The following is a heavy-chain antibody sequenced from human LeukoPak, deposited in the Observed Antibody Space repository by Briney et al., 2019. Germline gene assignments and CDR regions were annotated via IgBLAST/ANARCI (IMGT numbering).Heavy chain of an antibody. D-gene: IGHD3-10*01. CDR1: GGSISSGSYY. CDR3: ARTTMVRGVIVDY. CDR2: IYTSGST. J-gene: IGHJ4*02. V-gene: IGHV4-61*02. Sequence: SETLSLTCTVSGGSISSGSYYWSWIRQPAGKGLEWIGRIYTSGSTNYNPSLKSRVTISVDTSKNQFSLKLSSVTAADTAVYYCARTTMVRGVIVDYWGQGTLVTVSS.